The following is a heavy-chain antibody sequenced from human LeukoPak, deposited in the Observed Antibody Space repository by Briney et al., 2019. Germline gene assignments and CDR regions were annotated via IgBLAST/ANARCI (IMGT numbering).Heavy chain of an antibody. CDR1: GYSFTSYW. CDR2: IYPGDSDT. V-gene: IGHV5-51*01. J-gene: IGHJ3*02. D-gene: IGHD3-3*01. Sequence: GESLEISCKGSGYSFTSYWIGWVRQMPGKGLEWMGIIYPGDSDTRYSPSFQGQVTISADKSISTAYLQWSSLKASDTAMYYCARHSEGFWSGYYTGGAFDIWGQGTMVTVSS. CDR3: ARHSEGFWSGYYTGGAFDI.